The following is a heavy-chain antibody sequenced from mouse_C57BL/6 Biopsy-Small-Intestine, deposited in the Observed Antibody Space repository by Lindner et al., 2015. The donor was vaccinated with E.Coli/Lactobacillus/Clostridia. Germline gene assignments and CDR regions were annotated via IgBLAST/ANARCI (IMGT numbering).Heavy chain of an antibody. J-gene: IGHJ3*01. Sequence: SVKVSCKASGYTFTDYYIHWVRQAPGQGLEWMGWINPNTGVTNFAQKFQGRVIMTRDTSISTAYMELSSLRSDDTAVYYCARDPDTPIAIDIWGQGTMVTVSS. CDR1: GYTFTDYY. V-gene: IGHV1-84*02. CDR2: INPNTGVT. CDR3: ARDPDTPIAIDI.